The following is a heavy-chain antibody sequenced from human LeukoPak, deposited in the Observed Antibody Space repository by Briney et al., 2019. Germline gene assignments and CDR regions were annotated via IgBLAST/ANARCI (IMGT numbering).Heavy chain of an antibody. J-gene: IGHJ4*02. CDR1: GCTYISTA. CDR2: ISYDGGNT. CDR3: ATDSTYYYASGSSGPHYFDY. Sequence: GGSLRLSCAASGCTYISTAIHWVRQPPCKGLDWVAVISYDGGNTHYADCVSGRFTISSDNSKNTLYLQLNSMRAEDTALYYCATDSTYYYASGSSGPHYFDYWGQGTLVTVSS. V-gene: IGHV3-30*01. D-gene: IGHD3-10*01.